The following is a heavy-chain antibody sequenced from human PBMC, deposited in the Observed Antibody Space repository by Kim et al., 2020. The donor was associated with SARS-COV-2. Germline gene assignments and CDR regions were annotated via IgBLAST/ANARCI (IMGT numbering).Heavy chain of an antibody. CDR2: IYYSGST. CDR1: GGSISSSSYY. Sequence: SETLSLTCTVSGGSISSSSYYWGWIRQPPGKGLEWIGSIYYSGSTYYNPSLKSRVTISVDTSKNQFSLKLSSVTAADTAVYYCARLDYGDYYLYWYFDLWDRGTLVTVSS. J-gene: IGHJ2*01. D-gene: IGHD4-17*01. CDR3: ARLDYGDYYLYWYFDL. V-gene: IGHV4-39*01.